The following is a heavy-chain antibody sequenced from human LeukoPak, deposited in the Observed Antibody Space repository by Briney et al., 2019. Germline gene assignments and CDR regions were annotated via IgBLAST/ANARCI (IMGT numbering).Heavy chain of an antibody. J-gene: IGHJ4*02. V-gene: IGHV3-7*03. CDR2: IKQDGSEK. D-gene: IGHD2-2*02. CDR3: ASSAEEDCSSTSCYTLDY. CDR1: GFTFSSYW. Sequence: PGGSLRLSCAASGFTFSSYWMSWVRQAPGKGLEWVANIKQDGSEKYYVDSVKGRFTISRDNAKNSLYLQMNSLRAEDTAVYYCASSAEEDCSSTSCYTLDYWGQGTLVTVSS.